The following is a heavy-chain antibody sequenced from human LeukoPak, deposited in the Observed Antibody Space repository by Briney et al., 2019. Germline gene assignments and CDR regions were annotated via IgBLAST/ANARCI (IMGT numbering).Heavy chain of an antibody. Sequence: SETLSLTCTVSGDSVSNGNYYWSWLRQPPGKALEWIGYIYYTGNTYYNPSLEGRVTISVDTSKNHFSVKLSSVAAADTAVYYCARSQNYYGSGDYWSQGTLVTVSS. CDR1: GDSVSNGNYY. V-gene: IGHV4-61*03. D-gene: IGHD3-10*01. CDR3: ARSQNYYGSGDY. J-gene: IGHJ4*02. CDR2: IYYTGNT.